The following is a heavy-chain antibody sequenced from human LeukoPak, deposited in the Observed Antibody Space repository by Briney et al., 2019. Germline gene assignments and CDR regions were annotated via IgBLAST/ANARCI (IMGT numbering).Heavy chain of an antibody. J-gene: IGHJ4*02. D-gene: IGHD5-18*01. CDR2: INHSGST. CDR1: GGSFSGYY. V-gene: IGHV4-34*01. CDR3: ARGGYSYGARYFDY. Sequence: SETLSLTCAVYGGSFSGYYWSWIRQPPGKGLEWIGEINHSGSTNYNPSLKSRVTISVDTSKNQFSLKLSSVTAADTAVYYCARGGYSYGARYFDYGGKGTLVTVSS.